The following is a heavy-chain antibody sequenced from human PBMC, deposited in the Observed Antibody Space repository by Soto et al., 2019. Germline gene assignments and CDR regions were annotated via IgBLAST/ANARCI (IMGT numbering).Heavy chain of an antibody. J-gene: IGHJ4*02. CDR1: GDSLSSGSYY. D-gene: IGHD3-9*01. Sequence: QVQLQESGPGLVKPSETLFLTCAVSGDSLSSGSYYWTWVRQHPGEGLDWVGYIYFSGSAYSNPSMKNRLTLSVATSKAQFALGLDSVTAADTAVYYCGRAATRFNRAIDYWGQGTLVTVSS. V-gene: IGHV4-31*11. CDR2: IYFSGSA. CDR3: GRAATRFNRAIDY.